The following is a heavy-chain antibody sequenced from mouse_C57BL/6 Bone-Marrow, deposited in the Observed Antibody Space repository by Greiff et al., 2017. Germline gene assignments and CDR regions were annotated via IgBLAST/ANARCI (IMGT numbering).Heavy chain of an antibody. CDR1: GYTFTSYW. J-gene: IGHJ4*01. CDR2: IDPSDSYT. V-gene: IGHV1-59*01. D-gene: IGHD1-1*01. Sequence: QVQLQQPGAELVRPGTSVKLSCKASGYTFTSYWMHWVKQRPGQGLEWIGVIDPSDSYTNYNQKFKGKATLTVDTSSSTAYMQLSSLTSEDSAVYDCARYLLGSSYAMDYWGQGTSVTVSS. CDR3: ARYLLGSSYAMDY.